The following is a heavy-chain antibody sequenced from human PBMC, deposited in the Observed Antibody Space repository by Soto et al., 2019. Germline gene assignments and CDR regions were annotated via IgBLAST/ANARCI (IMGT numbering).Heavy chain of an antibody. Sequence: QVQLVESGGGLVKPGGSLRLSCAASGFIFSDYYMTWIRQSPGQGLEWISYISNSGSTNYADSVKGRFTISRDNAKNSLYLQMDSLRAEDTAVYYCARENYYKMDVWGQGTTVTVSS. CDR3: ARENYYKMDV. V-gene: IGHV3-11*05. J-gene: IGHJ6*02. CDR2: ISNSGST. CDR1: GFIFSDYY.